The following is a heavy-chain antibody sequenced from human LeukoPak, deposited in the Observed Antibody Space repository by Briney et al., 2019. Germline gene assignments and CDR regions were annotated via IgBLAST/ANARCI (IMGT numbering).Heavy chain of an antibody. CDR3: ARAGYYDFWSGSYAFDI. D-gene: IGHD3-3*01. J-gene: IGHJ3*02. CDR1: GASISSHY. V-gene: IGHV4-59*11. Sequence: PSETLSLTCTVSGASISSHYWSWIRQPPGKGLEWIGYIYYSGSTNYNPSLKSRVTISVDTYKNQFSLKLSSVTAADTAVYYCARAGYYDFWSGSYAFDIWGQGTMVTVSS. CDR2: IYYSGST.